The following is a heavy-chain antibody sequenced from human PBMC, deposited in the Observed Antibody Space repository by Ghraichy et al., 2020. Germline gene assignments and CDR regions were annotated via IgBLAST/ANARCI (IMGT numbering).Heavy chain of an antibody. J-gene: IGHJ4*02. Sequence: GESLNISCAASGFTFSSYAMSWVRQAPGKGLEWVSAISGSGGSTYYADSVKGRFTISRDNSKNTLYLQMNSLRAEDTAVYYCAKDQSLEWLLNFDYWGQGTLVTVSS. D-gene: IGHD3-3*01. CDR3: AKDQSLEWLLNFDY. CDR2: ISGSGGST. V-gene: IGHV3-23*01. CDR1: GFTFSSYA.